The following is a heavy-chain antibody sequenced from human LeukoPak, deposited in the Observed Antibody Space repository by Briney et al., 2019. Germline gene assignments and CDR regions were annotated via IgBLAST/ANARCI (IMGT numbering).Heavy chain of an antibody. D-gene: IGHD6-19*01. Sequence: SVKVSCKXSGGTFSSHAISWVRQAPGQGLERMGRIIPIFGTANYAQKFQGRVTITTDESTSTAYMELSSLRSEDTAVYYCARDSEQWLVRGGYFDYWGQGTLVTVSS. CDR2: IIPIFGTA. J-gene: IGHJ4*02. CDR3: ARDSEQWLVRGGYFDY. CDR1: GGTFSSHA. V-gene: IGHV1-69*05.